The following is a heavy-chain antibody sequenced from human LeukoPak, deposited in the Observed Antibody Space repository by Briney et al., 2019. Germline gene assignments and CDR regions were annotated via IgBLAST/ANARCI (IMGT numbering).Heavy chain of an antibody. CDR2: IYYCGST. CDR1: GGSITSCSYY. V-gene: IGHV4-39*01. CDR3: ARHRGETTVVTLYYFDF. J-gene: IGHJ4*02. Sequence: SETLSLTCTVSGGSITSCSYYWGWVRQPPGKGLEWNGNIYYCGSTFYNPALKSRVTISVDTSKNQFFLKLSSVTAADTAVYYCARHRGETTVVTLYYFDFWGQGTLVTVSS. D-gene: IGHD4-23*01.